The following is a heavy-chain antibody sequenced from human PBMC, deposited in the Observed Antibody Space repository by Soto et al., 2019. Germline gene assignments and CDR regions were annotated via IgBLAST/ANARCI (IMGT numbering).Heavy chain of an antibody. CDR1: GFIFSDY. CDR2: ISGSGAYT. CDR3: ARSSGWRHVVGYKYGLDV. D-gene: IGHD5-18*01. Sequence: QVQLVESGGGLVKPGGSLRLSCTGSGFIFSDYMTWIRQAPGKGLEWVSYISGSGAYTKYADSVRGRFTISRDNAKNSLWLQITSLRAEDTAVYYCARSSGWRHVVGYKYGLDVWGQGTTVIVSS. J-gene: IGHJ6*02. V-gene: IGHV3-11*06.